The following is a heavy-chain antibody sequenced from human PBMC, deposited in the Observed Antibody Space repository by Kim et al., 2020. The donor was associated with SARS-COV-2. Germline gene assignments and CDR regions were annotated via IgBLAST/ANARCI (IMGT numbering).Heavy chain of an antibody. CDR2: IGTAGDT. D-gene: IGHD6-13*01. J-gene: IGHJ3*02. CDR1: GFTFSSYD. CDR3: ARGYSSSWYWAFDI. Sequence: GGSLRLSCAASGFTFSSYDMHWVRQATGKGLEWVSAIGTAGDTYYSGSVKGRFTISRENAKNSLYLQMNSLGAGDTAVYYCARGYSSSWYWAFDIWGQGTMVTVSS. V-gene: IGHV3-13*01.